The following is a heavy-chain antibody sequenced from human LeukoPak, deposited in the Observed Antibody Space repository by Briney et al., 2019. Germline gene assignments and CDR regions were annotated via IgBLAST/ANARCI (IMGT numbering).Heavy chain of an antibody. CDR1: GGTXSSYA. J-gene: IGHJ6*02. Sequence: GASVKVSCKASGGTXSSYAISWVRQAPGQGLEWMGGIIPIFGTANYAQKFQGRVTITADESTSTAYMELSSLRSEDTAVYYCAACGGDCYYYYYYGMDVWGQGTAVTVSS. CDR2: IIPIFGTA. D-gene: IGHD2-21*02. V-gene: IGHV1-69*13. CDR3: AACGGDCYYYYYYGMDV.